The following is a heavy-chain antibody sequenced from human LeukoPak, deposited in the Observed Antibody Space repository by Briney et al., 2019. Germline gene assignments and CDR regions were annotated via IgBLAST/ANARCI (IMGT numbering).Heavy chain of an antibody. CDR2: IRYDGSNK. Sequence: GGSLRLSCAASGFTFSSYGMHWVRQAPGKGLEWVAFIRYDGSNKYYADSVKGRFTISRDNSKNTLYLQMNSLRAEDTAVYYCAKDLGTTVTTGSSFDYWGQGTLATVSS. V-gene: IGHV3-30*02. J-gene: IGHJ4*02. CDR3: AKDLGTTVTTGSSFDY. D-gene: IGHD4-17*01. CDR1: GFTFSSYG.